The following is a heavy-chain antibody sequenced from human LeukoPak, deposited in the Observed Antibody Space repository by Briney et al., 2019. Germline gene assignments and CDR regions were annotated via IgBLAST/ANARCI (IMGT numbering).Heavy chain of an antibody. CDR3: AKTTYSSSWYVDY. J-gene: IGHJ4*02. D-gene: IGHD6-13*01. Sequence: PGGSLRLSCAASGFTFSSYGMHWVRQAPGKGLEWLAVIWYDGSNKYYADSVKGRFTISRDNSKNTLYLQMNSLRAEDTAVYYCAKTTYSSSWYVDYWGQGTLVTVSS. CDR2: IWYDGSNK. V-gene: IGHV3-33*06. CDR1: GFTFSSYG.